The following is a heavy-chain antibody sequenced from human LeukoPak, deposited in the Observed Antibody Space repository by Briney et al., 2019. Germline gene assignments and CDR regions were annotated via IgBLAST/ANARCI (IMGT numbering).Heavy chain of an antibody. CDR3: ARHRGSKAALLDV. J-gene: IGHJ6*04. D-gene: IGHD6-6*01. Sequence: GESLQISCKGSGYSFTSYWIGWVRQMPGKGLEWMGIIYPGDSDTRYSPSFQGQVTISADKSISTAYLQWSSLKASDTAMYYCARHRGSKAALLDVWGKGTTVTVSS. V-gene: IGHV5-51*01. CDR1: GYSFTSYW. CDR2: IYPGDSDT.